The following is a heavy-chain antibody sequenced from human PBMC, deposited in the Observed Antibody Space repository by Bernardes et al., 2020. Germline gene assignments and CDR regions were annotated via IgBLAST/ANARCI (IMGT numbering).Heavy chain of an antibody. CDR1: GGTFSSYA. V-gene: IGHV1-69*13. J-gene: IGHJ6*02. D-gene: IGHD3-3*01. Sequence: SVKVSCKASGGTFSSYAISWVRQAPGQGLEWMGGIIPIFGKANYAQKFQGRVTITADESTSTAYMELSSLRSEDTAVYYCANESSAGYDFWSGPTDGMDVWGQGTTVTVSS. CDR3: ANESSAGYDFWSGPTDGMDV. CDR2: IIPIFGKA.